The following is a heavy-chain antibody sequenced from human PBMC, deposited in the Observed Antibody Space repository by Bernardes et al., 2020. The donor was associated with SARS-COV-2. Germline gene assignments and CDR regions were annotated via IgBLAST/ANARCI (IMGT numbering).Heavy chain of an antibody. CDR1: TFTFSDYG. V-gene: IGHV3-30*02. J-gene: IGHJ6*02. Sequence: GGSLRVSCAASTFTFSDYGMHWVRQAPGKGLEWVAFIRSDGTSKYYLDSVKGRFIISRDNSKNTLFLEMNSVRVEDTAMYYCARDVASAHSYFGVDAWGQGTTVTVSS. CDR2: IRSDGTSK. D-gene: IGHD6-13*01. CDR3: ARDVASAHSYFGVDA.